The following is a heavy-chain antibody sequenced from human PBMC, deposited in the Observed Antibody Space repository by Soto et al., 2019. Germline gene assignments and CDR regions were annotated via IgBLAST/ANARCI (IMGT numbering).Heavy chain of an antibody. CDR1: GYSFTSYW. J-gene: IGHJ6*02. CDR3: ARHMGYCSSTSCYLYYYGMDV. CDR2: IDPSDSYT. V-gene: IGHV5-10-1*01. Sequence: GESLKISCKGSGYSFTSYWISWVRQMPGKGLEWMGRIDPSDSYTNYSPSFQGHVTISADKSISTAYLQWSSLKASDTAMYYCARHMGYCSSTSCYLYYYGMDVWGQGTTVTVS. D-gene: IGHD2-2*01.